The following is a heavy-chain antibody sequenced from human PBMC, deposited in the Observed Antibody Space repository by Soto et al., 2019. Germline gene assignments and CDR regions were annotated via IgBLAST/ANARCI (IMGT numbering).Heavy chain of an antibody. CDR3: ASGTYYDFWSGYYPGYYYYYMDV. D-gene: IGHD3-3*01. CDR2: IYYSGST. V-gene: IGHV4-59*01. CDR1: GGSISSYY. J-gene: IGHJ6*03. Sequence: PSETLSLTCTVSGGSISSYYWSWIRQPPGKGLEWIGYIYYSGSTNYNPSLKSRVTISVDTSKNQFSLKLSSVTAADTAVYYCASGTYYDFWSGYYPGYYYYYMDVRGKGTTVTVSS.